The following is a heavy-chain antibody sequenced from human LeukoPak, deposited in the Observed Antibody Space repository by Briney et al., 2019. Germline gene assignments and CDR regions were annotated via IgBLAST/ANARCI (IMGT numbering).Heavy chain of an antibody. V-gene: IGHV4-34*01. J-gene: IGHJ4*02. D-gene: IGHD3-16*01. CDR2: INHSGST. CDR3: AAHMLTLGGYTFDY. CDR1: GGSFSGYY. Sequence: SETLSLTCAVYGGSFSGYYWSWIRQPPGKGLEWIGEINHSGSTNYNPSLKRRVTISVDTSKNQFSLKLGSVTAADTAVYYCAAHMLTLGGYTFDYWGQGTLVTVSS.